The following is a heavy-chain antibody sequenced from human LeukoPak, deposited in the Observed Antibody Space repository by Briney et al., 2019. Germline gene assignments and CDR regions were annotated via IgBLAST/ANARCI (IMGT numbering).Heavy chain of an antibody. CDR3: ARGSLGEPLGP. D-gene: IGHD3-10*01. Sequence: ASLKVSCEASGYTFTSYGISWVRQAPGQGLEWMGWIGAYNGNTNYAQKPQGRVTMTTDTSTSTAYMELRRLRSDDTAVYYCARGSLGEPLGPWGQGTLVTVSS. CDR1: GYTFTSYG. V-gene: IGHV1-18*04. J-gene: IGHJ5*02. CDR2: IGAYNGNT.